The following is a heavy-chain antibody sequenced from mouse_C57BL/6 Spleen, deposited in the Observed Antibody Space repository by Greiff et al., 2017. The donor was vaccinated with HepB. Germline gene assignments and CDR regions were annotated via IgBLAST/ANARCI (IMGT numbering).Heavy chain of an antibody. CDR2: IYPSDSET. V-gene: IGHV1-61*01. CDR3: ARSYYYGSLAY. Sequence: QVQLQQPGAELVRPGSSVKLSCKASGYTFTSYWMDWVKQRPGQGLEWIGNIYPSDSETHYNQKFKDKATLTVDKSSSTAYMQLSSLKSEDSAVYYCARSYYYGSLAYWGQGTLVTVSA. D-gene: IGHD1-1*01. CDR1: GYTFTSYW. J-gene: IGHJ3*01.